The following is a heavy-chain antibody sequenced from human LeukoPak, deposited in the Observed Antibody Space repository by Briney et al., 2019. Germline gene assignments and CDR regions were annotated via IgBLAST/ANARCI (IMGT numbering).Heavy chain of an antibody. Sequence: SVKVSCKASGGTFSSYAISWVRQAPGQGLEWMGRIIPIFGTANYAQKFQGRVTITTDESTSTAYMELSSLRSEDTAVCYCARGDVAAVSWFDPWGQGTLVTVSS. CDR3: ARGDVAAVSWFDP. D-gene: IGHD6-19*01. CDR1: GGTFSSYA. J-gene: IGHJ5*02. V-gene: IGHV1-69*05. CDR2: IIPIFGTA.